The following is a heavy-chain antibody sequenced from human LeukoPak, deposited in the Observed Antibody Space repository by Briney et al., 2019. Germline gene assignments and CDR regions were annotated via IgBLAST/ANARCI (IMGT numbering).Heavy chain of an antibody. Sequence: VASVKVSCKASGYTFTSYYMHWVRQAPGQGLEWMGIINPSGGSTSYAQKFQGRVTMTRDTSTSTVYMELSSLRSEDTAVYYCARPDLSFSGSYSFDYWGQGTLVTVSS. CDR3: ARPDLSFSGSYSFDY. V-gene: IGHV1-46*01. J-gene: IGHJ4*02. CDR2: INPSGGST. D-gene: IGHD1-26*01. CDR1: GYTFTSYY.